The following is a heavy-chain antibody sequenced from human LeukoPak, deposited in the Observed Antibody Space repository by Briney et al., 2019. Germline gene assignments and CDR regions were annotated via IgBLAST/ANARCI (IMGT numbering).Heavy chain of an antibody. J-gene: IGHJ3*02. V-gene: IGHV4-59*08. Sequence: SETLSLTCTVSGGSISGYYWSWIRQSPGKGLVWIGYMYYNGNTNYNPSLKSRVTMAIDMSKNHFSLTLSSVTAADTALYYRARHFTYYYDSSGYPRDAFDIWGQGTMVTVSS. CDR3: ARHFTYYYDSSGYPRDAFDI. CDR2: MYYNGNT. CDR1: GGSISGYY. D-gene: IGHD3-22*01.